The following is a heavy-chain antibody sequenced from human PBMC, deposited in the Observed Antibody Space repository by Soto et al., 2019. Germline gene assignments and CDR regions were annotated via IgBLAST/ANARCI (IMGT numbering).Heavy chain of an antibody. V-gene: IGHV1-18*01. D-gene: IGHD2-21*01. CDR1: GYSFSTYN. CDR2: ISNYNGNT. Sequence: QVQLVQSGGEVKKPGASVKVSCKASGYSFSTYNISWVRQAPGQGLEWMGRISNYNGNTDYAEKFQGRLALSTETSTATAYMELTSLRSDDSAVYYCARTSVVNSLDYWGQGTLVTVSP. J-gene: IGHJ4*02. CDR3: ARTSVVNSLDY.